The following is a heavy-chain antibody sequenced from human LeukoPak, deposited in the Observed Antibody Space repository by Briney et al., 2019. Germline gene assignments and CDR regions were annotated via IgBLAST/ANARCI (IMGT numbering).Heavy chain of an antibody. CDR3: ARGRRGYSYGNGNWFDP. CDR2: INHSGST. D-gene: IGHD5-18*01. V-gene: IGHV4-34*01. CDR1: GGSFSGYY. Sequence: SETLSLTCAVYGGSFSGYYWSWIRQPPGKGLEWIGEINHSGSTNYNPSLKSRVTISVDTSKNQFSLKLSSVTAADTAVYYCARGRRGYSYGNGNWFDPWGQGTLVTVSS. J-gene: IGHJ5*02.